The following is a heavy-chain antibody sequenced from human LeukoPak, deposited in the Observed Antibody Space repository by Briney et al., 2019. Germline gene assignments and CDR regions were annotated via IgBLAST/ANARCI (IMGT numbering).Heavy chain of an antibody. V-gene: IGHV4-59*01. CDR2: IYYSGST. Sequence: SETLSLTCTVSSGSISSYYWSWIRQPPGKGLEGVGYIYYSGSTNNNPSLKSRVTISVDTSKNQCSRKLSSVTAADTAVYYCARRSSAEYYGMDLWGQGTTVTVSS. J-gene: IGHJ6*02. CDR3: ARRSSAEYYGMDL. CDR1: SGSISSYY. D-gene: IGHD6-19*01.